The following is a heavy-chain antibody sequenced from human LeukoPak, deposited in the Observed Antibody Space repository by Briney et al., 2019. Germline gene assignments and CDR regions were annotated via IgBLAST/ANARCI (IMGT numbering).Heavy chain of an antibody. CDR2: IIPILGIA. Sequence: GSSVKVSCKASGGTFSSYAISWVRQAPGQGLEWMGRIIPILGIANYAQKFQGRVTITADKSTSTAYMELSSLRSEDTAVYYCAREKEQWLVPDYWGQGTPVTVSS. CDR1: GGTFSSYA. D-gene: IGHD6-19*01. CDR3: AREKEQWLVPDY. V-gene: IGHV1-69*04. J-gene: IGHJ4*02.